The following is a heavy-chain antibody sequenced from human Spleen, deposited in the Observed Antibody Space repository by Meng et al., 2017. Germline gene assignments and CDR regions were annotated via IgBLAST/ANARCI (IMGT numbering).Heavy chain of an antibody. CDR1: GFTFSRYA. D-gene: IGHD6-13*01. J-gene: IGHJ4*02. CDR2: ISYDGSNK. V-gene: IGHV3-30*01. Sequence: GASLKISCASSGFTFSRYAMHWVRQAPGKGLERVAVISYDGSNKYYADSVKGRFTISRDNSKNTLYLQMNSLRAEDTAVYYCARDEDISAAGKLFGDYWGQGTLVTVSS. CDR3: ARDEDISAAGKLFGDY.